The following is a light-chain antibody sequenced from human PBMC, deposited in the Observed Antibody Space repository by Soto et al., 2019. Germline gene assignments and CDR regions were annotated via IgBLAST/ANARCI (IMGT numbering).Light chain of an antibody. CDR1: QSVSNNY. J-gene: IGKJ1*01. CDR2: AAS. Sequence: EIVLTQSPGTLSLSPGERATLSCRASQSVSNNYLAWYQQKPGQTPRLLIYAASSRISGIADRFSGSGSGTDFTHTISRLEPEDFAVYYCQQYGSSPPWTFGQGTKVDIK. V-gene: IGKV3-20*01. CDR3: QQYGSSPPWT.